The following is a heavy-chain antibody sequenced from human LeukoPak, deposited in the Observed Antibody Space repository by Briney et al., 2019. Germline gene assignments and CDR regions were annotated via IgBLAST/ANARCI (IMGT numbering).Heavy chain of an antibody. CDR2: INPNSGGT. CDR3: ARDKAYTWTYYYDSSGHKTDY. CDR1: GYTFTGYY. Sequence: ASVKVSCKASGYTFTGYYMHWVRQAPGQRLEWMGWINPNSGGTNYAQKFQGRVTMTRDTSISTAYMELSRLRSDDTAVYYCARDKAYTWTYYYDSSGHKTDYWGREPWSPSPQ. V-gene: IGHV1-2*02. J-gene: IGHJ4*02. D-gene: IGHD3-22*01.